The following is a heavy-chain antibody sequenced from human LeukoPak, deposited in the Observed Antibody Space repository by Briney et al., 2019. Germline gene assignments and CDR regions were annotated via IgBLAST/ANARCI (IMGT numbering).Heavy chain of an antibody. V-gene: IGHV3-48*04. CDR1: GFTFSSYS. CDR2: ISSSSSTI. D-gene: IGHD6-13*01. J-gene: IGHJ4*02. Sequence: PGGSLRLSCAASGFTFSSYSMNWVRQAPGKGLEWVSYISSSSSTIYYADSVKGRFTISRDNAKNSLYLQMNSLRAEDTAVYYCARDLLSIAAAGTALWRFDYWGQGTLVTVSS. CDR3: ARDLLSIAAAGTALWRFDY.